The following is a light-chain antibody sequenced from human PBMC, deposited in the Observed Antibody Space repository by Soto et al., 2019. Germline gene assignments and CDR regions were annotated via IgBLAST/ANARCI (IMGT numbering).Light chain of an antibody. V-gene: IGKV1-5*01. CDR2: AAS. Sequence: DIQMTQPPATLSGSVGDRVTITCRASQTISSWLAWYQQKPGKAPTLLIYAASNLQSGVPSRFRGSRSGTEFTLTVSSLQPEDFATYYCLQDHDDSWTFGQGTKVDIK. J-gene: IGKJ1*01. CDR3: LQDHDDSWT. CDR1: QTISSW.